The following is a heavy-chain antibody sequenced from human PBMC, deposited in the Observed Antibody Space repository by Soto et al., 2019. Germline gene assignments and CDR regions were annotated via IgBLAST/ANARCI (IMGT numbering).Heavy chain of an antibody. CDR1: GYSVSSGDFY. V-gene: IGHV4-61*08. CDR2: IYKSGST. CDR3: ARVYYYGLGRGRSMDV. D-gene: IGHD3-10*01. Sequence: AETLSVNCTVSGYSVSSGDFYWTWIRQPPGKGLEWIAYIYKSGSTTYNPSLNSRVTITVDTSKNQFSLKLSSVTAADTAVYYCARVYYYGLGRGRSMDVWGQGTMVTVSS. J-gene: IGHJ6*02.